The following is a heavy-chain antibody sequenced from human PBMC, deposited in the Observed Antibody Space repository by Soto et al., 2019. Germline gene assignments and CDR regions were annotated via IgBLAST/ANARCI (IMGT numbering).Heavy chain of an antibody. CDR1: GGSVSSGSYY. CDR3: ARDGRRRGYSYGNWFDP. Sequence: LSLTCTVSGGSVSSGSYYWSWIRQPPGKGLEWIGYIYYSGSTNYNPSLKSRVTISVDTSKNQFSLKLSSVTAADTAAYYCARDGRRRGYSYGNWFDPWGQGTLVTVYS. J-gene: IGHJ5*02. D-gene: IGHD5-18*01. V-gene: IGHV4-61*01. CDR2: IYYSGST.